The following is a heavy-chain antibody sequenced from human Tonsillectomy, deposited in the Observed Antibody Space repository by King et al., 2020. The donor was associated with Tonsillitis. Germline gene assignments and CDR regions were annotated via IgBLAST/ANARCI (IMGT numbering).Heavy chain of an antibody. CDR2: IYHSGST. J-gene: IGHJ3*02. CDR1: GGSISSGGYS. CDR3: ARDRPHCSSTSCYRGAFDI. V-gene: IGHV4-30-2*01. D-gene: IGHD2-2*01. Sequence: PLQESGSGLVKPSQTLSLTCAVSGGSISSGGYSWRWIRQPPGKGLEWIGYIYHSGSTYYNPSLKSRVTISVDRSKNQFSLKLSSVTAADTAVYYCARDRPHCSSTSCYRGAFDIWGQGTMVTVSS.